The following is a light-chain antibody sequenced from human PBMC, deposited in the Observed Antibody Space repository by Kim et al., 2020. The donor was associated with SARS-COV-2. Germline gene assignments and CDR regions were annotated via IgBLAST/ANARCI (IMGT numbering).Light chain of an antibody. J-gene: IGLJ2*01. CDR1: SSNIGAGYV. Sequence: ISCTGSSSNIGAGYVVHWYQQLPGTAPKLLIYGNSNRPSGVPDRFSGSKSGTSASLAITGLQAEDEADYYCQSYDSSLSGSPNVVFGGGTQLTVL. CDR3: QSYDSSLSGSPNVV. CDR2: GNS. V-gene: IGLV1-40*01.